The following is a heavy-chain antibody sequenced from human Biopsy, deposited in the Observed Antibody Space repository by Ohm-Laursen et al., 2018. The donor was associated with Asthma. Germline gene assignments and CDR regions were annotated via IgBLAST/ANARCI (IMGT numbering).Heavy chain of an antibody. CDR3: ARKAGSCISRTFYSLDF. D-gene: IGHD2/OR15-2a*01. CDR1: GGTFNTYV. V-gene: IGHV1-69*01. J-gene: IGHJ4*02. Sequence: SSVKVSCKSLGGTFNTYVIGWVRQAPGQGIEWMGGINSVFGTTTYPQKFQDRVTITADDSTSTVYMELSSLRSEDTAVYYCARKAGSCISRTFYSLDFWGQGTLVTVSS. CDR2: INSVFGTT.